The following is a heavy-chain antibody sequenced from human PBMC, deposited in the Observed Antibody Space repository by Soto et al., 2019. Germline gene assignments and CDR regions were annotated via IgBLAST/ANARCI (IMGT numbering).Heavy chain of an antibody. V-gene: IGHV4-59*01. CDR2: IYYSGST. Sequence: SETLSLTCTVSGGSISSYYWSWIRQPPGKGLEWIGYIYYSGSTNYNPSLKSRVTISVDTSKNQFSLKLSSVTAADTAVYYCARERGYSGYDFLTSDPWGQGTLVTVSS. CDR3: ARERGYSGYDFLTSDP. D-gene: IGHD5-12*01. J-gene: IGHJ5*02. CDR1: GGSISSYY.